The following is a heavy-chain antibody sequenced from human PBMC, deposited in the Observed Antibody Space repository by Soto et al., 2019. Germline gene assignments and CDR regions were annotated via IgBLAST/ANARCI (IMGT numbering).Heavy chain of an antibody. Sequence: QVQLQQWGAGLLKPSETLSLTCAVYGGSFSGYYWSWIRQPPGKGLEWIGEINHSGSTNYNPSLKSRVTISVATSKNQFSLKLSSVTAADTAVYYYARDYYASGGRPTIDYWGQGTLVTVSS. CDR3: ARDYYASGGRPTIDY. CDR2: INHSGST. V-gene: IGHV4-34*01. CDR1: GGSFSGYY. D-gene: IGHD3-22*01. J-gene: IGHJ4*02.